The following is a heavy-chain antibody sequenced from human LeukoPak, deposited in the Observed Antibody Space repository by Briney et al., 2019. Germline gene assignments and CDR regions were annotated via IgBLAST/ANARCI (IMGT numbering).Heavy chain of an antibody. V-gene: IGHV3-30*04. J-gene: IGHJ4*02. CDR1: GFTFSSYA. D-gene: IGHD4-17*01. CDR3: ARERLPNDYGDFSIDY. CDR2: ISYDGSNK. Sequence: GGSLRLSCAASGFTFSSYAMHWVRQAPGKGLEWVSFISYDGSNKYYADSVKGRFTISTDNSKNTLYVQMNSLGAEDTAVYYCARERLPNDYGDFSIDYWGQGTLVTVSS.